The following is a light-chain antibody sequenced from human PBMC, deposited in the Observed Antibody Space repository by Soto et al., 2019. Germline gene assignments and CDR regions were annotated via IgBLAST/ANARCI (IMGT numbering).Light chain of an antibody. CDR1: QSISSW. CDR3: QQYNSYSQ. V-gene: IGKV1-5*01. Sequence: DIQMTQSPSTLSASVGDGVTITCRASQSISSWLAWYQQKPGKAPKLLIYDASSLESGVPSRFSGSGSGTEFTLTISSLQPDDFATYYCQQYNSYSQFGQGTKVDI. J-gene: IGKJ1*01. CDR2: DAS.